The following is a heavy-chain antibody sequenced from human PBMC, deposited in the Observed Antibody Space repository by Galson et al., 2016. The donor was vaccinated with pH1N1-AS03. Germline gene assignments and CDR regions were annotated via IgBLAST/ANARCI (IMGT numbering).Heavy chain of an antibody. D-gene: IGHD5-24*01. V-gene: IGHV1-46*01. J-gene: IGHJ4*02. CDR1: GYTFTNYF. Sequence: SCKASGYTFTNYFMHWVRQAPGQGLEWMGVINPSGGTTRYAQKFQGRVTMTRDTSTSTVYMELSRLRSADTAVYYCARTPAEMATISFDYWGQGILVTVSS. CDR2: INPSGGTT. CDR3: ARTPAEMATISFDY.